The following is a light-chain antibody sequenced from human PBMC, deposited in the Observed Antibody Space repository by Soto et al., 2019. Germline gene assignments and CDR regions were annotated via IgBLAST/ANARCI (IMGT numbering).Light chain of an antibody. Sequence: EIVLTQSPATLSLSPGERATLSCRASQSVSSYLAWYQQKPGQAPRLLIYDGSNRATGIPARFSGSGSGTDFTLTISSLEPEDFPVYYCQQRSNWPITFGPGTKLDIK. V-gene: IGKV3-11*01. CDR3: QQRSNWPIT. CDR1: QSVSSY. CDR2: DGS. J-gene: IGKJ3*01.